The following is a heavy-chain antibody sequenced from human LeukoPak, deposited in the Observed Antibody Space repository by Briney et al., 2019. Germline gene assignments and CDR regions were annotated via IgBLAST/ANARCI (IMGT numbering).Heavy chain of an antibody. V-gene: IGHV3-23*01. J-gene: IGHJ4*02. Sequence: GGSLRLSCAASGFTFSTYAMNWVRQAPGKGLEWVSSIRSSGVDTYYADSVEGRFTISRDNSKNTLYLQMNSPRVEDTAIYYCAKGINSGSYYYFDYWGQGTLATVSS. D-gene: IGHD1-26*01. CDR1: GFTFSTYA. CDR3: AKGINSGSYYYFDY. CDR2: IRSSGVDT.